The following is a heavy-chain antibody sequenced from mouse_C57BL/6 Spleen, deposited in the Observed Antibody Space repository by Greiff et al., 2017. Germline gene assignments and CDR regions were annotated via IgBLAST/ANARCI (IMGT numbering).Heavy chain of an antibody. CDR2: IYPRSGNT. CDR3: ADYYDMRRFAY. Sequence: VQLQQSGAELARPGASVKLSCKASGYTFTSYGISWVKQRTGQGLEWIGEIYPRSGNTYYNEKFKGKATLTADKSSSAAYMELRSLTSEDSAVYFCADYYDMRRFAYWGQGTLVTVSA. D-gene: IGHD2-4*01. J-gene: IGHJ3*01. V-gene: IGHV1-81*01. CDR1: GYTFTSYG.